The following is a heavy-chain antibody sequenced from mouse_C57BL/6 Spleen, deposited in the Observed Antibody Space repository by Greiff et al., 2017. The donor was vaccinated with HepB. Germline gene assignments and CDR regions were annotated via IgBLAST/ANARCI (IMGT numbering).Heavy chain of an antibody. CDR1: GFSFNTYA. Sequence: EVKLQESGGGLVQPKGSLKLSCAASGFSFNTYAMNWVRQAPGKGLEWVARIRSKSNNYATYYADSVKDRFTISRDDSESMLYLQMNNLKTEDTAMYYCVRYAMDYWGQGTSVTVSS. CDR3: VRYAMDY. J-gene: IGHJ4*01. CDR2: IRSKSNNYAT. V-gene: IGHV10-1*01.